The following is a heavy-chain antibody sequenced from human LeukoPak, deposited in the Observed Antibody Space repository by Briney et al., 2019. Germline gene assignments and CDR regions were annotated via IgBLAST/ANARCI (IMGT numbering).Heavy chain of an antibody. D-gene: IGHD4-17*01. CDR1: GGSINSFY. V-gene: IGHV4-59*01. CDR2: IYSTVST. Sequence: SETLSLTCSVSGGSINSFYWNWIRQPPGKGLEWIGYIYSTVSTKYNPSLKSRVTMSVDTSKNQVSLKLTSVTAADTAVYYCATNTSDYGDYARFDPWGQGTLVTVS. CDR3: ATNTSDYGDYARFDP. J-gene: IGHJ5*02.